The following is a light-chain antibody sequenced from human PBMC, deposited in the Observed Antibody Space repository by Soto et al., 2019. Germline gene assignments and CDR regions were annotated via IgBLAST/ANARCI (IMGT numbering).Light chain of an antibody. J-gene: IGLJ3*02. V-gene: IGLV1-44*01. CDR2: SND. Sequence: QAVVTQPSSASGTPGQRVTISCSGSSSNIGSNTVNWYQQLPGTAPQVLIYSNDQRRSGVPDRFSCSKSGTSASLAISGLQSGDEADYYCAAWDGSLNGWVFGGGTKLTVL. CDR1: SSNIGSNT. CDR3: AAWDGSLNGWV.